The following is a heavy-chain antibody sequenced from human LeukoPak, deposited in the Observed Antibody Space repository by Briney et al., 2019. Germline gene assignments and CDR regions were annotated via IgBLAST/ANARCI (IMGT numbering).Heavy chain of an antibody. CDR3: ASTEVTTSYFDY. J-gene: IGHJ4*02. CDR1: GFTFSSYG. Sequence: GGSLRLSCAASGFTFSSYGMHWVRQAPGKGLEWVSSISSSSSYIYYADSVKGRFTISRDNAKNSLYLQMNSLRAEDTAVYYCASTEVTTSYFDYWGQGTLVTVSS. CDR2: ISSSSSYI. D-gene: IGHD4-11*01. V-gene: IGHV3-21*01.